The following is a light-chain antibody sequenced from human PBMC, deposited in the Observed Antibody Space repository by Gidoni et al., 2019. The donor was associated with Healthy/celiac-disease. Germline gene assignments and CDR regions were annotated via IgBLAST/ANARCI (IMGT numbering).Light chain of an antibody. Sequence: QSALTPPASASGSPGQSITISCTGTSSDVGSYNLVSWYQQPPGKAPKLMIYEVSNRPSGVSNRFSGSKSGNTASLTISGLQAEDEADYYCCSYAGSSTFVVFGGGTKLTVL. J-gene: IGLJ2*01. V-gene: IGLV2-23*02. CDR2: EVS. CDR1: SSDVGSYNL. CDR3: CSYAGSSTFVV.